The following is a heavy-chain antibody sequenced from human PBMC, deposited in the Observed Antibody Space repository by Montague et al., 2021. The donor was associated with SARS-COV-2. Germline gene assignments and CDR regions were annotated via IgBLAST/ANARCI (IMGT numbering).Heavy chain of an antibody. Sequence: SETLSLTCTVSGGSISTYYWRWIRQPPGKGLEWIGYIYYSGSTNXSPSLKSRVTISVDTSKNQFSLKLSSVTAADTAVYYCARDGYNAHQNYWYFDLWGRGTLVTVSS. J-gene: IGHJ2*01. CDR3: ARDGYNAHQNYWYFDL. CDR2: IYYSGST. D-gene: IGHD5-24*01. V-gene: IGHV4-59*12. CDR1: GGSISTYY.